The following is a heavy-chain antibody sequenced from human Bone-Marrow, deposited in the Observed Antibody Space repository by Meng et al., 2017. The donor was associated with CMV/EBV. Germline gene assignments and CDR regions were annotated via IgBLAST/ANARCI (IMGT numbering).Heavy chain of an antibody. D-gene: IGHD1-26*01. V-gene: IGHV3-7*03. CDR1: GFTFSSYS. CDR2: IKQDGSED. J-gene: IGHJ4*02. Sequence: GESLKISCAASGFTFSSYSMNWVRQAPGKGPEWVANIKQDGSEDYYVDSVQGRFTISRDNAKNSLYLQMDDLRGEDTAVYYCAKVFARWERHDFGYWGQGTLVTVSS. CDR3: AKVFARWERHDFGY.